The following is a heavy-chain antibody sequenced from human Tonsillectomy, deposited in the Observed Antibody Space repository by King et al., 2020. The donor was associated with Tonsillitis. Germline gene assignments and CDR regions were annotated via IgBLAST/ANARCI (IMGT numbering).Heavy chain of an antibody. D-gene: IGHD1-26*01. CDR1: GGSISSYY. Sequence: VQLQESGPGLVKPSETLSLTCTVSGGSISSYYWSWIRQPPGKGLEWIGFVYHSGSTNYNPSLKSRFTISVDTSKNQFSLRLTSVTAADTAVYYCAGGVGATRFDYWGQGTLVTVSS. J-gene: IGHJ4*02. CDR2: VYHSGST. V-gene: IGHV4-59*08. CDR3: AGGVGATRFDY.